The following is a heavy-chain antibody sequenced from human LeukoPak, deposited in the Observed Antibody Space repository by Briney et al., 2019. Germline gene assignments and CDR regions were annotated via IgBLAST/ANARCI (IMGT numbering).Heavy chain of an antibody. CDR2: IRSKANSYAT. CDR1: GFTFSGSA. CDR3: TSTLNDYGELGDAFDI. V-gene: IGHV3-73*01. J-gene: IGHJ3*02. Sequence: GGSLRLSCAASGFTFSGSAMHWVRQASGKGLEWVGRIRSKANSYATAYAASVKGRFTISRDDSKNTAYLQMNSLKTEDTAVYYCTSTLNDYGELGDAFDIWGQGTMVTVSS. D-gene: IGHD4-17*01.